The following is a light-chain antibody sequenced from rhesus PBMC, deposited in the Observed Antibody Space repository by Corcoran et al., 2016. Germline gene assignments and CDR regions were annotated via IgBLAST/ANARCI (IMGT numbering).Light chain of an antibody. J-gene: IGKJ1*01. CDR3: QQYDRRPWT. CDR2: KAS. Sequence: DIQMTQSPSSLSASVGDTVTITCRASQGISNWLAWYQQNPGKAPKLLIDKASRLQSGVPSRFRVSRSETDFTLTINSLQSADFATYHCQQYDRRPWTFGQGTKVEIK. V-gene: IGKV1-22*01. CDR1: QGISNW.